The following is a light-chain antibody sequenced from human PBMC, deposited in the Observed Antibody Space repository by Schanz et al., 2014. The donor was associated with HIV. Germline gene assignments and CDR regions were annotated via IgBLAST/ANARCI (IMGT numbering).Light chain of an antibody. CDR3: QSYDSSLSGVV. Sequence: QSVLTQPPSVSGAPGQRVTISCTGSTSNIGAGYDVYWYQQLPGTAPRLLIYDNTIRPSGVPDRFSGSKSGTSASLAITGLQAEDEADYYCQSYDSSLSGVVFGGGTKLTVL. V-gene: IGLV1-40*01. CDR1: TSNIGAGYD. J-gene: IGLJ2*01. CDR2: DNT.